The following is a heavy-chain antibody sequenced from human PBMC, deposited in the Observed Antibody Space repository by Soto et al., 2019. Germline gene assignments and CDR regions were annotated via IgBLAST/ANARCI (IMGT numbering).Heavy chain of an antibody. V-gene: IGHV3-73*01. CDR2: IRSKANSYAT. CDR1: GFTFSGSA. Sequence: PGGSLRLPCAASGFTFSGSAMHWVRQASGKGLEWVGRIRSKANSYATAYAASVKGRFTISRDDSKNTAYLQMNSLKTEDTAVYYCTIVGDYYYYYGMDVWGQGTTVTVS. CDR3: TIVGDYYYYYGMDV. J-gene: IGHJ6*02. D-gene: IGHD2-15*01.